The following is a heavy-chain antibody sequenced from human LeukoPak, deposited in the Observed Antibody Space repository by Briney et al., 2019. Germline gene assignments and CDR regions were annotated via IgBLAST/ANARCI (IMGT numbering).Heavy chain of an antibody. CDR3: ARRYGSGSYYYYYGMDV. CDR1: GGSFSGYY. Sequence: SETPSLTCAVYGGSFSGYYWSWIRQPPGKGLEWIGEINHSGSTNYNPSLKSRVTISVDTSKSQFSLKLSSVTAADTAVYYCARRYGSGSYYYYYGMDVWGKGTTVSVSS. D-gene: IGHD3-10*01. V-gene: IGHV4-34*01. CDR2: INHSGST. J-gene: IGHJ6*04.